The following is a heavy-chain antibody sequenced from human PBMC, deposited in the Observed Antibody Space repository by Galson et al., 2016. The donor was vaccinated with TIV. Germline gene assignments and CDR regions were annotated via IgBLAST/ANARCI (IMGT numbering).Heavy chain of an antibody. CDR1: GGSFSSYV. J-gene: IGHJ6*02. V-gene: IGHV1-69*13. CDR3: ATDRNTAMDTYYYYYGVDV. Sequence: SVKVSCKASGGSFSSYVFNWVRQAPGQGLEWMGNIIPLFGSANYAQKFQGRVKITADESTSTAYMELSRLRSEDTAIYYCATDRNTAMDTYYYYYGVDVWGQGITVTVSS. D-gene: IGHD5-18*01. CDR2: IIPLFGSA.